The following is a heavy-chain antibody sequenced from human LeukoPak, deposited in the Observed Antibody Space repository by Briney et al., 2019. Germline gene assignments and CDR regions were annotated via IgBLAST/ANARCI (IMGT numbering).Heavy chain of an antibody. CDR3: AKGVRLWFAFYFDY. CDR1: GFTLGNYA. Sequence: GGSLRLSCAASGFTLGNYAMSWVRQAPGKGLEWVSTISGNGYNTYYADSVKGRFTISSETSGNTLYLQMHSLRAEDTAVYYCAKGVRLWFAFYFDYWGQGTLVTVSS. V-gene: IGHV3-23*01. J-gene: IGHJ4*02. D-gene: IGHD3-10*01. CDR2: ISGNGYNT.